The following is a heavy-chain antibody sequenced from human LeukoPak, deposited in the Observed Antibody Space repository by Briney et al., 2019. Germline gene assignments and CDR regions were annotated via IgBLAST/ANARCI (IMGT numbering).Heavy chain of an antibody. CDR3: ARAGVPAAIRGYYYMDV. V-gene: IGHV3-30-3*01. Sequence: PGGSLRLSCAASGFTFSSYAMHWVRQAPGKGLEWVAVISYDGSNKYYADSVKGRFTISRDNSKNTLYLQMNSLRAEDTAVYYCARAGVPAAIRGYYYMDVWGKGTTVTVSS. CDR2: ISYDGSNK. D-gene: IGHD2-2*01. CDR1: GFTFSSYA. J-gene: IGHJ6*03.